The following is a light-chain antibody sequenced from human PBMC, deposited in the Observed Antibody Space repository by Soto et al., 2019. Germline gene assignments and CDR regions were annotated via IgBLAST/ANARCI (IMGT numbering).Light chain of an antibody. Sequence: EIVLTQSPGTLSLSPGDRATLSCRASQSVSSSYLAWYQQKPGQAPRLLIYGASSRDTGIPDRFSGSGSGTYLTPTSSRLEAEDFAVYYWQQKGSPPTFGQGTKVEIK. V-gene: IGKV3-20*01. CDR2: GAS. CDR3: QQKGSPPT. J-gene: IGKJ1*01. CDR1: QSVSSSY.